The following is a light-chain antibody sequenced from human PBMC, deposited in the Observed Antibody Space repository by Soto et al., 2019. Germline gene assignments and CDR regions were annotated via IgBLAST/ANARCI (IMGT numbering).Light chain of an antibody. J-gene: IGKJ1*01. CDR3: QHYNSYSEA. V-gene: IGKV1-5*03. CDR1: QTISSL. CDR2: KAS. Sequence: DIQMTQSPSTLSGSVGDRVTITGRASQTISSLSAGYQQKPGKAPKPLIYKASTLKSGVPSRFSGSGSGTEFTLTISSLQPDDFATYYCQHYNSYSEAFGQGTKVDIK.